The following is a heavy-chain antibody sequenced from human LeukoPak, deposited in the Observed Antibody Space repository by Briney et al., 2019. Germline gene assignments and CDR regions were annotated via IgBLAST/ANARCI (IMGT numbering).Heavy chain of an antibody. Sequence: SGTLSLTCAVYGGSFSGYFWSWIRAPPRKGLEWMGQINHIGSTNYNASLKSRVTISVDTSKNQFSLKLSSVTAADTAVYYCAREEDCSGGICYLGNAFDIWGQGTMVTVSS. J-gene: IGHJ3*02. V-gene: IGHV4-34*01. CDR1: GGSFSGYF. CDR3: AREEDCSGGICYLGNAFDI. CDR2: INHIGST. D-gene: IGHD2-15*01.